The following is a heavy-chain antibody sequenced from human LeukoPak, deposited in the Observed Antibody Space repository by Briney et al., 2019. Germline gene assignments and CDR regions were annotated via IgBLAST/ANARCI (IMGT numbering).Heavy chain of an antibody. CDR3: ARDSPNGRGYSGYDGGED. CDR1: GYTFTTYY. Sequence: GASVKVSCKASGYTFTTYYMHWVRQAPGHGREGRGIINPSGGSTSYAEKFQGRVTMTRDMSTSTVYMELSSLRSEDTAVYYCARDSPNGRGYSGYDGGEDWGQGTLVTVSS. J-gene: IGHJ4*02. CDR2: INPSGGST. D-gene: IGHD5-12*01. V-gene: IGHV1-46*01.